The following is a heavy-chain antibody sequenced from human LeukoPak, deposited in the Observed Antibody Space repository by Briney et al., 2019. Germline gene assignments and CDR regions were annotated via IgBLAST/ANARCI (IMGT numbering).Heavy chain of an antibody. V-gene: IGHV4-34*01. J-gene: IGHJ4*02. CDR3: AREAVAAWTDY. Sequence: SETLSLTCAVYGGSFSGYYWSWIRQPPGKGLEWIGEISHSGSTNYNPSLKSRVTISVDTSKNQFSLKLSSVTAADTAVYYCAREAVAAWTDYWGQGTLVTVSS. D-gene: IGHD6-19*01. CDR2: ISHSGST. CDR1: GGSFSGYY.